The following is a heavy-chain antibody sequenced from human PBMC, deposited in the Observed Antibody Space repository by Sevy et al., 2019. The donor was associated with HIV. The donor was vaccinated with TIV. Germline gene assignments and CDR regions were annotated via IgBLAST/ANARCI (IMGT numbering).Heavy chain of an antibody. CDR2: ISYDGSNK. CDR3: ARDSRAWGIAAAGIDY. V-gene: IGHV3-30-3*01. J-gene: IGHJ4*02. D-gene: IGHD6-13*01. Sequence: GGSLRLSCAASGFTFSSYAMHWVRQAPGKGLEWVAVISYDGSNKYYADSVKGRFTISRDNSKKTPYLQMNSLRAEDTAVYYCARDSRAWGIAAAGIDYWGQGTLVTVSS. CDR1: GFTFSSYA.